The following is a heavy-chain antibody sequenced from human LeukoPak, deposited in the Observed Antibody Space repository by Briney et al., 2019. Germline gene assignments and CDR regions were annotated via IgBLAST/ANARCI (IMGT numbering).Heavy chain of an antibody. J-gene: IGHJ4*02. CDR1: GFTFSSYS. V-gene: IGHV3-21*01. CDR3: ARHGTNRDGGAKMVRVVIISGKHFDY. D-gene: IGHD3-10*01. CDR2: VSSSSNYI. Sequence: GGSLSLSCAASGFTFSSYSMNWVRQAPGKGLEWVSSVSSSSNYIYYADSVKGRFTISRDNAKNSLYLLMNSLSAEDTAVYYCARHGTNRDGGAKMVRVVIISGKHFDYWGQGTLVTVSS.